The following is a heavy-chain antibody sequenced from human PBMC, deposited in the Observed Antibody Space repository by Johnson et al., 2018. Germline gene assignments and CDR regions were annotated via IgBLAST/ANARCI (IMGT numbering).Heavy chain of an antibody. V-gene: IGHV3-49*05. CDR2: IRSKAYGGTT. J-gene: IGHJ3*02. CDR1: GFTFGDYG. CDR3: TRIDSRGWYGALGI. Sequence: VQLVESGGGLVKPGRSLRLSCTASGFTFGDYGMSWFRQAPGKGLEWVGFIRSKAYGGTTEYAASVKGRLTISREDSQSIAYLQINSLKIEDTAVYYCTRIDSRGWYGALGIWGQGTMVTVSS. D-gene: IGHD6-19*01.